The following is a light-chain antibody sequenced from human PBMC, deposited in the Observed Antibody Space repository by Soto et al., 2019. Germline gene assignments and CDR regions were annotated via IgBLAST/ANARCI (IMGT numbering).Light chain of an antibody. J-gene: IGKJ4*01. CDR2: GAS. CDR3: QQYQNWPLT. Sequence: EIVMTQSPATLSVSPGDRATISCQASQSVYSNLDWYQQKPGQAPGLLIYGASTRATGIPARFSGSGSGTEFTLTISSLQSEDFAVYYCQQYQNWPLTFGGGTKVEIK. CDR1: QSVYSN. V-gene: IGKV3-15*01.